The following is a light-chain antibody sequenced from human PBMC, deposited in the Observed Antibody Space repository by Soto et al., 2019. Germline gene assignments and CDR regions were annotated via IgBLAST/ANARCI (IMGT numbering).Light chain of an antibody. CDR3: QHYDTYTWT. J-gene: IGKJ1*01. V-gene: IGKV1-5*03. CDR1: QTITDW. CDR2: KAS. Sequence: DIQMTQSPSTLSASVGDRVTITCRASQTITDWLAWYQQKPGKAPRLLIYKASTLESGVPSRFSGSGSGTEFPLTISSLQPDDFATYYCQHYDTYTWTFGQGTKVEIK.